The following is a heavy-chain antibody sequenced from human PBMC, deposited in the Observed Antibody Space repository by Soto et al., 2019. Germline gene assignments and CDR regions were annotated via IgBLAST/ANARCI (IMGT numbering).Heavy chain of an antibody. Sequence: PSQTLSLTCVISGDSVSSNSAAWNWIRQSPSRGLEWLGRTYYRSRWFNDYAESMKGRITINPDTSRNQFSLQVNSVTPYDSAVYYCARTPQAAFRLFDYWGQGTRVTVSS. CDR3: ARTPQAAFRLFDY. D-gene: IGHD2-15*01. V-gene: IGHV6-1*01. CDR2: TYYRSRWFN. CDR1: GDSVSSNSAA. J-gene: IGHJ4*02.